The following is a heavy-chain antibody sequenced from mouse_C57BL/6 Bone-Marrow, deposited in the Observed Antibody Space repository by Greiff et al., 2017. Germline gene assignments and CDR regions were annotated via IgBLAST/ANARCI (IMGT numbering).Heavy chain of an antibody. CDR1: GFNIKNTY. J-gene: IGHJ1*03. CDR2: IDPANGNT. Sequence: EVQLQQSVAELVRPGASVKLSCTASGFNIKNTYMHWVKQRPEQGLEWIGRIDPANGNTKYAPKVPGKATITADTSSNQASLQLSSLTSEDTAIYYCARSPYYYGSSYGYFDVWGTGTTVTVSS. CDR3: ARSPYYYGSSYGYFDV. D-gene: IGHD1-1*01. V-gene: IGHV14-3*01.